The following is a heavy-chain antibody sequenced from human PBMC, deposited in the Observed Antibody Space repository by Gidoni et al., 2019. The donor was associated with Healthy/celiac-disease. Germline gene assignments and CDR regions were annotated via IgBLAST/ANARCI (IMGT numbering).Heavy chain of an antibody. CDR3: ARDYPGDYGY. V-gene: IGHV4-59*01. Sequence: QVQLQESRPGLVTPSEPLSLTSPVSGGSSSSYYWSWIRHPPGKGLECIGYIYYSGSTNYNPSLKSRVTISVDTSKNQFSLKLSSVTAADTAVYYGARDYPGDYGYWGQGTLVTGSS. CDR1: GGSSSSYY. D-gene: IGHD4-17*01. J-gene: IGHJ4*02. CDR2: IYYSGST.